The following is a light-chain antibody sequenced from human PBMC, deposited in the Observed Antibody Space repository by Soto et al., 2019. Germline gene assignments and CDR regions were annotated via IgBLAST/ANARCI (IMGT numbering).Light chain of an antibody. CDR2: GAS. V-gene: IGKV1-27*01. J-gene: IGKJ3*01. Sequence: DIQMTQSPSSLSASVGDRVTITCRASQGINNYLAWYQQKPGKVPKLLIYGASRLQSRVPSRFSGSRSGTAFTLTISSLQPEDFATYYCQKGDSAPFTFGPGTNVDIK. CDR1: QGINNY. CDR3: QKGDSAPFT.